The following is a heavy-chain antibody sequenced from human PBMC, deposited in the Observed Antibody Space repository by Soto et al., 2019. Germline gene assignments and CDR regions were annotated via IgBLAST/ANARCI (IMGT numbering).Heavy chain of an antibody. Sequence: GGSLRLSCAASGFTFSSYWMSWVRQAPGKGLEWVANIKQDGSEKYYVDSVKGRFTISRDNAKNSLYLQMNSLRAEDTAVYYCARLSLLRRFLSPPYYYGMDVWGQGTTVTVSS. CDR1: GFTFSSYW. J-gene: IGHJ6*02. D-gene: IGHD3-3*01. V-gene: IGHV3-7*01. CDR3: ARLSLLRRFLSPPYYYGMDV. CDR2: IKQDGSEK.